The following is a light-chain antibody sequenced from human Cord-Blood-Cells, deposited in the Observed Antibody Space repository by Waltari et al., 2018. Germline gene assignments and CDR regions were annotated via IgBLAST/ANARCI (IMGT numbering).Light chain of an antibody. V-gene: IGKV1-39*01. CDR1: QSISSY. J-gene: IGKJ1*01. CDR3: QQSYSTPWT. CDR2: AAS. Sequence: DIPMAQSPSSLFAFVGDRVTLTCRASQSISSYLNWYQQKPGKATKLLIYAASSLQSGVPSRFSGSGSGTDFTLTISSLQPEDFATYYCQQSYSTPWTFGQGTKVEIK.